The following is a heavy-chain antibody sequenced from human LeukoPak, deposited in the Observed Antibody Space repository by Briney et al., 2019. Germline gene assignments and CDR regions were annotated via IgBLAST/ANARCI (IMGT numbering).Heavy chain of an antibody. CDR2: INHSGST. V-gene: IGHV4-34*01. D-gene: IGHD5-24*01. Sequence: PSETLSLTCAVYGGSFSGYYWSWIRQPPGKGLEWIGEINHSGSTNYNPSLKSRVTISVDTSKNQFSLKLSSVTAADTAVYYCARVLEGYNYERVFDYWGQGTLVTVSS. CDR3: ARVLEGYNYERVFDY. J-gene: IGHJ4*02. CDR1: GGSFSGYY.